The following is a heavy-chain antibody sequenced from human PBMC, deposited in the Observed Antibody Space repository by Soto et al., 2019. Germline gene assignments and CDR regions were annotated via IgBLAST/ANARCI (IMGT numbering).Heavy chain of an antibody. CDR3: ARGSTGYSSSWYRY. J-gene: IGHJ4*02. CDR1: GGSISSYY. Sequence: QVQLQESGPGLVKPSETLSLTCTVSGGSISSYYWSWIRQPPGKGLEWIGYIYNSVSTNYNPSLKSRITISVDTSKNQFSLKLSSVTAADTAVYYCARGSTGYSSSWYRYWGQGTLVTVSS. D-gene: IGHD6-13*01. V-gene: IGHV4-59*08. CDR2: IYNSVST.